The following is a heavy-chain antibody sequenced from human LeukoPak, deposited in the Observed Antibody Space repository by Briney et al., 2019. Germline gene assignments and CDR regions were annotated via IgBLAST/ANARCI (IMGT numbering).Heavy chain of an antibody. J-gene: IGHJ4*02. V-gene: IGHV3-15*01. D-gene: IGHD3-3*01. Sequence: GGSLRLSCAASGINFSNAWLTWVRQAPGKGLEWVGRIKSKKDGEITDYAAPVKGRFTISRDDSKDTLYLQMISLKTEDTAVYYCSTGGGVLRFLGGQGTLVTVSS. CDR2: IKSKKDGEIT. CDR1: GINFSNAW. CDR3: STGGGVLRFL.